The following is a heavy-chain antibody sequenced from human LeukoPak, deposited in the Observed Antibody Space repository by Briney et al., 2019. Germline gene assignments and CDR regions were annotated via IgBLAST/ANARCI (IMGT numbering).Heavy chain of an antibody. V-gene: IGHV5-51*01. J-gene: IGHJ4*02. CDR1: GYSFTSYW. Sequence: KPGESLKISCKGSGYSFTSYWIGWGRQIPGKGPEWVGVIYPGDSHVRRSPSFRGQVTISADKSISTAYLQWTRLETSDTAIFYCARGGYTSGCYYFDYWAQGTLVTVSP. CDR2: IYPGDSHV. D-gene: IGHD6-19*01. CDR3: ARGGYTSGCYYFDY.